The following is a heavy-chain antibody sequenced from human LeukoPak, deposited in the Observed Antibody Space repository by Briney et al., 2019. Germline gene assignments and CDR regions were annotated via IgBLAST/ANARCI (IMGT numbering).Heavy chain of an antibody. D-gene: IGHD2-15*01. CDR3: ARVLRWYCSGGSCYYFDY. CDR1: GFSFSNSA. J-gene: IGHJ4*02. V-gene: IGHV3-30-3*01. Sequence: GGSLRLSCAASGFSFSNSAMHWVRQAPGKGLEWVAVISFDGTNKYYADSVKGRFTISRDNSKNTLYVQMNSLRGDDTGVYYCARVLRWYCSGGSCYYFDYWGQGTLVTVSS. CDR2: ISFDGTNK.